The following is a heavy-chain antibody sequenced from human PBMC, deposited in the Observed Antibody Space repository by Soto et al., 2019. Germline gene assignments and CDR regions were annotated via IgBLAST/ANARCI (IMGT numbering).Heavy chain of an antibody. D-gene: IGHD3-3*01. CDR3: GAAAFRYAYYDFWSGSYKSDYYYGMDV. Sequence: SVKVSCKASGFTFTSSAVQWVRQARGQRLEWIGWIVVCSGNTNYAQKFQERVTITRDMSTSTAYMELSSLRSEDTAVYYCGAAAFRYAYYDFWSGSYKSDYYYGMDVWGQGTTVTVSS. V-gene: IGHV1-58*01. J-gene: IGHJ6*02. CDR2: IVVCSGNT. CDR1: GFTFTSSA.